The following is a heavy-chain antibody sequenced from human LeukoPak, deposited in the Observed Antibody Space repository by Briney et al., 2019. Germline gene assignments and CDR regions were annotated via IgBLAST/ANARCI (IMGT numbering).Heavy chain of an antibody. Sequence: ASVKVSCKASGYTFTGYYMHWVRQAPGQGLEGMGGINPNSGGTNYEQKFQGRVTMTRDTSISPEYMELSRLRSDDTAVYYCARDSDSSGWYWINWFDPWGQGTLVTVSS. J-gene: IGHJ5*02. CDR2: INPNSGGT. D-gene: IGHD6-19*01. CDR1: GYTFTGYY. CDR3: ARDSDSSGWYWINWFDP. V-gene: IGHV1-2*02.